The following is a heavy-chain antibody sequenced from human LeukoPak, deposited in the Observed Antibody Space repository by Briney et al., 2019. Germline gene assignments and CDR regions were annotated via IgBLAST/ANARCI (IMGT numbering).Heavy chain of an antibody. V-gene: IGHV1-2*06. Sequence: ASVKVSCKASGYTFTGYYMHWVRQAPGQGLEWMGRINPNSGGTNYAQKFQGRVTMTRDTSISTAYMELSRLRSDDTAVYYCARDPGYYYDSSGMGDYWGQGTLVTVSS. J-gene: IGHJ4*02. D-gene: IGHD3-22*01. CDR2: INPNSGGT. CDR3: ARDPGYYYDSSGMGDY. CDR1: GYTFTGYY.